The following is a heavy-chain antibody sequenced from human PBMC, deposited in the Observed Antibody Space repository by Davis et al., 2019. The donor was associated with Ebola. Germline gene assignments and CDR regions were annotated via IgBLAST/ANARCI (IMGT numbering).Heavy chain of an antibody. D-gene: IGHD2-2*01. CDR2: ISGSGGST. CDR1: GFTFSSYA. CDR3: ARAHCSSTSCLGDY. V-gene: IGHV3-23*01. J-gene: IGHJ4*02. Sequence: GESLKISCAASGFTFSSYAMSWVRQAPGKGLEWVSAISGSGGSTYYADSVKGRFTISRDNSKNTLYLQMNSLRAEDTAVYYCARAHCSSTSCLGDYWGQGTLVTVSS.